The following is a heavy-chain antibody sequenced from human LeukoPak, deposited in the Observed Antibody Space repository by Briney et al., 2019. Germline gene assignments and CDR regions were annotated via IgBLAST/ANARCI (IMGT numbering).Heavy chain of an antibody. CDR3: AKDVHQWLTGRFDP. V-gene: IGHV3-48*03. Sequence: GGSLRLSCAASGFTFSSYEMNWVRQAPGKGLEWVSYISGSGNTIYYADSVKGRFTISRDNAENSLYLHMSSLRVEDTAVYYCAKDVHQWLTGRFDPWGQGTLVTVSS. D-gene: IGHD5-12*01. J-gene: IGHJ5*02. CDR2: ISGSGNTI. CDR1: GFTFSSYE.